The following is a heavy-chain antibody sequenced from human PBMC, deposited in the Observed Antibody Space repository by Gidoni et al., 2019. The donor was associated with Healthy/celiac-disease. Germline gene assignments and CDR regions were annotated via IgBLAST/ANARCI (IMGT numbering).Heavy chain of an antibody. CDR2: IYHSGST. D-gene: IGHD3-3*01. V-gene: IGHV4-4*02. Sequence: QVQLQESGPGLVKPSGTLFLTCAVSGGSSSASNWWSWVRQPPGKGLEWIGEIYHSGSTNYNPSLKSRVTISVDKSKNQFSLKLSSVTAADTAVYYCARGEWLLGHYYYGMDVWGQGTTVTVSS. CDR3: ARGEWLLGHYYYGMDV. J-gene: IGHJ6*02. CDR1: GGSSSASNW.